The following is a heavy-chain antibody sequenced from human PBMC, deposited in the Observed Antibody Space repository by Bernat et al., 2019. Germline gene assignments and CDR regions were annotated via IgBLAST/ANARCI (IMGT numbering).Heavy chain of an antibody. CDR3: AKDDVVGARAGFDY. D-gene: IGHD1-26*01. Sequence: VQLVESGGGVVQPGGSLRISCAASGFSFSINAMSWVRQAPGRGLEWVSSISESGSSTFYADSVKGRFTISRDNSKNTLYLQMNSLRAEDTAVYYCAKDDVVGARAGFDYWGQGTLVTVSS. CDR2: ISESGSST. V-gene: IGHV3-23*04. CDR1: GFSFSINA. J-gene: IGHJ4*02.